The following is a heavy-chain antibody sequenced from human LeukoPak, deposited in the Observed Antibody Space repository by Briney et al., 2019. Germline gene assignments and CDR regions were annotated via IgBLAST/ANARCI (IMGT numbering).Heavy chain of an antibody. CDR3: ASGGGYYNY. CDR2: INWNGGST. Sequence: PGGSLRLSCAASGFTFSSYSMNWVRQAPGKGLEWVSGINWNGGSTGYADSVKGRFTISRDNAKNSLYLQMNSLRAEDTALYYCASGGGYYNYWGQGTLVTVSS. V-gene: IGHV3-20*04. D-gene: IGHD3-3*01. CDR1: GFTFSSYS. J-gene: IGHJ4*02.